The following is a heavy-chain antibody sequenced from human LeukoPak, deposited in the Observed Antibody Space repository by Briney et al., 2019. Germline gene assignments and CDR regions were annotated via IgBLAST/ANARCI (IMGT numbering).Heavy chain of an antibody. V-gene: IGHV3-23*01. CDR3: AKDWEYSSSNGMDV. CDR2: ISGSGGST. J-gene: IGHJ6*02. CDR1: GFTFSSYA. D-gene: IGHD6-6*01. Sequence: PGGSLRLSCAASGFTFSSYAMSWVRQPPGKGLEWVSAISGSGGSTYYADSVKGRFTISRDSSKNTLYLQMNSLRAEDTAVYYCAKDWEYSSSNGMDVWGQGTTVTVSS.